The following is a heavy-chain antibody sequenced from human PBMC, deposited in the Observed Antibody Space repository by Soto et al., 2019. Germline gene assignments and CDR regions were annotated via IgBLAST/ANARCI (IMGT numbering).Heavy chain of an antibody. V-gene: IGHV4-34*01. CDR1: GGSFSGYY. CDR3: ASSRGWFDP. CDR2: INHSGST. Sequence: PSETLSLTCAVYGGSFSGYYWSWIRQPPGKGLEWIGEINHSGSTNYNPSLKSRVTISVDTSKNQFSLKLSSVTAADTAVYYCASSRGWFDPWGQGTLVTVSS. J-gene: IGHJ5*02.